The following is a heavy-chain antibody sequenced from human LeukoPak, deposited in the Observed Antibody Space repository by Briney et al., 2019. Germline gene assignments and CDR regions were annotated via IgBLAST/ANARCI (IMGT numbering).Heavy chain of an antibody. CDR2: INPNSGGT. V-gene: IGHV1-2*02. Sequence: GASVKVSCKASGYTFTGYYMHWVRQAPGQGLEWMGWINPNSGGTNYAQKFQGRVTMTRDTSISTAYMELSRLRSDDTAVYYCATTKRGYRYGYFYWGQGTLVTVSS. CDR3: ATTKRGYRYGYFY. CDR1: GYTFTGYY. J-gene: IGHJ4*02. D-gene: IGHD5-18*01.